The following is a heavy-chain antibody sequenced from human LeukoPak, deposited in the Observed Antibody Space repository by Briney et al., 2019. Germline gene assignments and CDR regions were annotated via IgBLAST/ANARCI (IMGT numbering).Heavy chain of an antibody. V-gene: IGHV4-39*02. CDR1: GGSISSSGYC. CDR3: ARDRKYGSGSYPDY. CDR2: IDYSGNT. J-gene: IGHJ4*02. Sequence: PSETLSLTCTVSGGSISSSGYCWGWIRQPPGKGLEWIGSIDYSGNTNYNPSLKSRVTISVDMSKNQFSLKLSSVTAADTAVYYCARDRKYGSGSYPDYWGQGTLVTVSS. D-gene: IGHD3-10*01.